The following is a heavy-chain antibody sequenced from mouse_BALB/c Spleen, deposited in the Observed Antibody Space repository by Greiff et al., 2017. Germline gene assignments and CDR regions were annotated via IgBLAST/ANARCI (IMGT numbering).Heavy chain of an antibody. Sequence: EVQVVESGGGLVQPGGSRKLSCAASGFTFSSFGMHWVRQAPEKGLEWVAYISSGSSTIYYADTVKGRFTISRDNPKNTLFLQMTSLRSEDTAMYYCARWKYGNYFDYWGQGTTLTVSA. D-gene: IGHD2-10*02. V-gene: IGHV5-17*02. CDR3: ARWKYGNYFDY. J-gene: IGHJ2*01. CDR1: GFTFSSFG. CDR2: ISSGSSTI.